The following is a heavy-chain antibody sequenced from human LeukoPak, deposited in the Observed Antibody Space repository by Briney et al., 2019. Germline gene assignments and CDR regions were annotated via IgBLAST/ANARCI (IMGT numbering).Heavy chain of an antibody. D-gene: IGHD3-10*01. V-gene: IGHV3-48*03. CDR1: GFTFSSYE. J-gene: IGHJ4*02. CDR2: ISSSGSTI. Sequence: GGSLRLSCAASGFTFSSYEMNWVRQAPGKGLEWVSYISSSGSTIYYADSVKGRFTISRDNAKNSLYLQMNSLRVEDTGIYYCVKVAKYYYGSETYYFFEHWGQGTPVTASS. CDR3: VKVAKYYYGSETYYFFEH.